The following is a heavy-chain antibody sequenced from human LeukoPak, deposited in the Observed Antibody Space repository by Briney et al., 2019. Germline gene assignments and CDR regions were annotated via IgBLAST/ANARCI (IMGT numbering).Heavy chain of an antibody. V-gene: IGHV4-4*07. CDR3: ARGPYSSSWYRFDY. D-gene: IGHD6-13*01. CDR2: IYTSGGT. J-gene: IGHJ4*02. CDR1: GGSISTYC. Sequence: SETLSLTCTVSGGSISTYCWSWIRQPAGKGLEWIGRIYTSGGTNYNPSLKSRVTMSVDTSKNQFSLKLSSVTAADTAVYYCARGPYSSSWYRFDYWGQGTLVTVSS.